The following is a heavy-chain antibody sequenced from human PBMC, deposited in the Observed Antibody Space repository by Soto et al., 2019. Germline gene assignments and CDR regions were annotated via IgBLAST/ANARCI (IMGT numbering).Heavy chain of an antibody. V-gene: IGHV3-73*02. J-gene: IGHJ4*02. CDR1: GFTFSGSA. D-gene: IGHD3-3*01. Sequence: EVQLVESGGGLVQPGGSLKLSCAASGFTFSGSAMHWVRQASGKGLEWVGRIRNKANNYATAYAVSVKGRFTISRDDSRNTAYLQMNSLNTEDTAVYYCARGVYDFWSGHPRGLDYWGQGTVVTVSS. CDR2: IRNKANNYAT. CDR3: ARGVYDFWSGHPRGLDY.